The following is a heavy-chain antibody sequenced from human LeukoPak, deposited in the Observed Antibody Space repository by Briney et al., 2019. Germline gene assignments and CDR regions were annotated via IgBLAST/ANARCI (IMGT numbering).Heavy chain of an antibody. CDR2: INPSDGTT. CDR1: GYTFTSYD. D-gene: IGHD5-18*01. J-gene: IGHJ4*02. CDR3: ARGGHTYSYFPKPWDY. Sequence: GASVKVSCKASGYTFTSYDINWVRQATGQGLEWMGIINPSDGTTNYAQKFQGRVTMTRDMSTTTVYVELSSLKSDDTAVYYCARGGHTYSYFPKPWDYWGQGTLVTVSS. V-gene: IGHV1-46*01.